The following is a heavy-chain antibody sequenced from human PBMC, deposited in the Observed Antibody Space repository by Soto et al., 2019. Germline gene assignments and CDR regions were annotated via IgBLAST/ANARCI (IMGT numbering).Heavy chain of an antibody. CDR1: GGSFSGYY. CDR3: ARVGDILTAENFQH. D-gene: IGHD3-9*01. J-gene: IGHJ1*01. CDR2: INHSGST. Sequence: QVQLQQWGAGLLKPSETLSLTCAVYGGSFSGYYWSWIRQPPGKGLEWIGEINHSGSTNYNPSLKSLVTISVDTSKNQFSLKLSSVTAADTAVYYCARVGDILTAENFQHWGQGTLVTVSS. V-gene: IGHV4-34*01.